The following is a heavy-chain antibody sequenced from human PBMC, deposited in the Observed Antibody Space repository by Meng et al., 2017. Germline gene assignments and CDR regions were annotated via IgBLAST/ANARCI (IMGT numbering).Heavy chain of an antibody. J-gene: IGHJ4*02. V-gene: IGHV1-3*02. CDR2: SNAGNGNT. Sequence: ASVKVSCKASGYTFTSYAMHWVRQAPGQRLEWMGWSNAGNGNTKYSQEFQGRVTITRDTSASTAYMELSSLRSEDMAVYYCAREGDIVVVPAAKAYDYWGQGTLVTVSS. D-gene: IGHD2-2*01. CDR3: AREGDIVVVPAAKAYDY. CDR1: GYTFTSYA.